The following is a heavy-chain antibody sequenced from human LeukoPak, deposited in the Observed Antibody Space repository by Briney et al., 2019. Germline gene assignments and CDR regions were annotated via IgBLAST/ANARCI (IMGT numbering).Heavy chain of an antibody. CDR3: ARGFVLRFLEWSHPPDYYYMDV. CDR1: GGTFSSHA. J-gene: IGHJ6*03. CDR2: IIPIFGTA. D-gene: IGHD3-3*01. V-gene: IGHV1-69*05. Sequence: SVKVSCKASGGTFSSHAISWVRQAPGQGLEWMGGIIPIFGTANYAQKFQGRVTITTDESTSTAYMELSSLRSEDTAVYYCARGFVLRFLEWSHPPDYYYMDVWGKGTTVTVSS.